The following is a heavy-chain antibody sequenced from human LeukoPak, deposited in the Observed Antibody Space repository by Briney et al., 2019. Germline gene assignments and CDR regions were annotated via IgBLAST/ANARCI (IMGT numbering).Heavy chain of an antibody. J-gene: IGHJ5*02. D-gene: IGHD3-22*01. Sequence: QPGGSLRLSCAASGFMFSSYGLHWVRQAPGKGLEWVAFIRYDGSNKYYADSVKGRFTISRDNSKNTLYLQMNSLRAEDTAVYYCAKVKNRASRYYYDSSGYYEVDLNWFDPWGQGTLVTVSS. CDR1: GFMFSSYG. CDR3: AKVKNRASRYYYDSSGYYEVDLNWFDP. CDR2: IRYDGSNK. V-gene: IGHV3-30*02.